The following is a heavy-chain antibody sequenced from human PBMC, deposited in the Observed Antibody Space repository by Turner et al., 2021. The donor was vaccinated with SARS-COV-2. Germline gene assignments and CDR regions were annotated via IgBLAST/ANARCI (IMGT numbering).Heavy chain of an antibody. CDR1: GYTFTSFY. V-gene: IGHV1-46*01. Sequence: QVQLVQSGAEVETPGASVQVSCKASGYTFTSFYMHWVRQAPGQGLEWMGIINPSGGSTNYAQKFQGRVTMTRDTSTSTVYMELSSLRSEDTAVYYCASSLPAPGGVPGRLNYWGQGALVTVSS. CDR2: INPSGGST. D-gene: IGHD2-8*02. J-gene: IGHJ4*02. CDR3: ASSLPAPGGVPGRLNY.